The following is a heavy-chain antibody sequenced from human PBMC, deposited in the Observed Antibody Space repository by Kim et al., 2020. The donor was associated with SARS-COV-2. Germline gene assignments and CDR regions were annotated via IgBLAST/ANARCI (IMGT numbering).Heavy chain of an antibody. Sequence: SVKVSCKASGGTFSSYAISWVRQAPGQGLEWMGGIIPIFGTANYAQKFQGRVTITADESTSTAYMELSSLRSEDTAVYYCATLTRGGLVGATPGRAFDIWGQGTMVTVSS. CDR2: IIPIFGTA. CDR1: GGTFSSYA. V-gene: IGHV1-69*13. D-gene: IGHD1-26*01. CDR3: ATLTRGGLVGATPGRAFDI. J-gene: IGHJ3*02.